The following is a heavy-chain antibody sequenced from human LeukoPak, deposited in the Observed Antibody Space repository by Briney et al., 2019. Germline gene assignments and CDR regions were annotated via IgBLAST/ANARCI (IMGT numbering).Heavy chain of an antibody. V-gene: IGHV3-23*01. Sequence: GGSLRLSRAASGFTFNNYAAIWVRQAPGKGLDGVSSFVGGDTTYYADSVKGRFTISRDNSRNTLYLQMNTLRAEDTAVYYCAKQARYSNFWSGYLYYFDYWGQGTLVTVSS. J-gene: IGHJ4*02. CDR1: GFTFNNYA. CDR3: AKQARYSNFWSGYLYYFDY. D-gene: IGHD3-3*01. CDR2: FVGGDTT.